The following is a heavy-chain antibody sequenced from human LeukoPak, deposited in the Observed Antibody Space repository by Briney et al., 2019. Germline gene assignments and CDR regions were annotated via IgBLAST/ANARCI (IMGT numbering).Heavy chain of an antibody. CDR2: ISAYNGNT. V-gene: IGHV1-18*01. D-gene: IGHD3-3*01. J-gene: IGHJ6*03. CDR3: ARGPGSLEWFRYYYYYYMDV. Sequence: ASVKVPCKASGYTFTSYGISWVRQAPGQGLEWMGWISAYNGNTNYAQKLQGRVTMTTDTSTSTAYMELRSLRSDDTAVYYCARGPGSLEWFRYYYYYYMDVWGKGTTVTVSS. CDR1: GYTFTSYG.